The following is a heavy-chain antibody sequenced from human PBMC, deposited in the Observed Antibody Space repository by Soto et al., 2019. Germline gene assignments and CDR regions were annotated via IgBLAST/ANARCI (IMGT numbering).Heavy chain of an antibody. Sequence: GASVKVSCKASGYTFTSYGISWVRQAPGQGLEWMGWISAYNDNTNYAQKLQGRVTMTTDTSTSTAYMELRSLRSDDTAVYYCARESFGYSGYDPADGAFNIWGQGTMVTVSS. V-gene: IGHV1-18*01. J-gene: IGHJ3*02. CDR2: ISAYNDNT. D-gene: IGHD5-12*01. CDR1: GYTFTSYG. CDR3: ARESFGYSGYDPADGAFNI.